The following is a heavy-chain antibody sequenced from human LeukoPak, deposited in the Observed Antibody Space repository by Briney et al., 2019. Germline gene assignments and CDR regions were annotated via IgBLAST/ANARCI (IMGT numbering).Heavy chain of an antibody. J-gene: IGHJ4*02. Sequence: SETLSLTCTVSGYSMSSGYYWGWIRQPPERGLEWIGYIYYSGSTYYNPSLQSRVTISVDMSKNQFSLKLSSVTAADTAVYYCASLPTVYSRGYLALWGQGTLVTVSS. CDR1: GYSMSSGYY. CDR2: IYYSGST. V-gene: IGHV4-38-2*02. CDR3: ASLPTVYSRGYLAL. D-gene: IGHD3-22*01.